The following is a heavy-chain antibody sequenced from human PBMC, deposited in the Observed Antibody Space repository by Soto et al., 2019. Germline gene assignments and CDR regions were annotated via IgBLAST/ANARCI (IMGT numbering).Heavy chain of an antibody. CDR1: GFSLSSSGVG. Sequence: QITLKESGPTLVKPTQTLTLTCTFSGFSLSSSGVGVGWIRQPPGKALEWLALIYWDDDKRYSPSLKSRLTITKGTSKNQVVLTMTNLDPVDTATYYCAHDYIWGRYRDLDVWGKGTTVTVSS. V-gene: IGHV2-5*02. J-gene: IGHJ6*04. CDR3: AHDYIWGRYRDLDV. CDR2: IYWDDDK. D-gene: IGHD3-16*02.